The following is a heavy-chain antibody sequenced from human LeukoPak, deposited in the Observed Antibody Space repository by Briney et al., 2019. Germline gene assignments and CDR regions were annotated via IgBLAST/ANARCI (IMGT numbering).Heavy chain of an antibody. CDR3: AKSALVVVTAYPDY. CDR1: GFTFSSYA. D-gene: IGHD2-21*02. Sequence: PGGSLRLSCAVSGFTFSSYAMSWVRQAPGKGLEWVSAISGSGGSTYYADSVKGRFTISRDNSKNTLYLQMNSLRAEDTAVYYCAKSALVVVTAYPDYWGQGTLVTVSS. V-gene: IGHV3-23*01. J-gene: IGHJ4*02. CDR2: ISGSGGST.